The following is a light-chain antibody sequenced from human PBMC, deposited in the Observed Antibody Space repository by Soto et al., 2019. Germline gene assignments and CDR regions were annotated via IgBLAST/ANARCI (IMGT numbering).Light chain of an antibody. CDR3: CSYASTGTYV. Sequence: QSVLTQPASVSGSPGQSIAVSRTGTSSFVGNYNLVSWYQQHSGKAPKLMIYEGTKRPSGVSDRFSGSKSGNTASLTISGLQAEDEADYYCCSYASTGTYVFGTGTQVTAL. CDR2: EGT. J-gene: IGLJ1*01. V-gene: IGLV2-23*01. CDR1: SSFVGNYNL.